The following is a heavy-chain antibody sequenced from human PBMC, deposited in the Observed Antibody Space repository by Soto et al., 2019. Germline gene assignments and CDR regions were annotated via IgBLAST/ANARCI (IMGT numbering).Heavy chain of an antibody. J-gene: IGHJ6*03. CDR3: ARSGGDIVVVPAAMVTTVTTDYYYYMDV. V-gene: IGHV3-30*03. Sequence: GGSLRLSCAASGFTFSSYGTHWVRQAPGKGLEWVAVISYDGSNKYYADSVKGRFTISRDNSKNTPYLQMNSLRAEDTAVYYCARSGGDIVVVPAAMVTTVTTDYYYYMDVWGKGTTVTVSS. CDR2: ISYDGSNK. CDR1: GFTFSSYG. D-gene: IGHD2-2*01.